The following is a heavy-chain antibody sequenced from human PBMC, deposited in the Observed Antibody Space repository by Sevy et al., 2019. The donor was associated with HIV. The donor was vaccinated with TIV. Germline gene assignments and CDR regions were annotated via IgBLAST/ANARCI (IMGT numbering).Heavy chain of an antibody. D-gene: IGHD2-15*01. CDR3: ARAYCSGGSCYSLAY. Sequence: ASVKVSCKISGYRLSELSMHWVRQAPGKGLEWMGRFDPEDGEIIYAQKFQGRVTVTEDTSTDTAYMELRSLRSDDTAVYYCARAYCSGGSCYSLAYWGQGTRVTVSS. CDR2: FDPEDGEI. V-gene: IGHV1-24*01. CDR1: GYRLSELS. J-gene: IGHJ4*02.